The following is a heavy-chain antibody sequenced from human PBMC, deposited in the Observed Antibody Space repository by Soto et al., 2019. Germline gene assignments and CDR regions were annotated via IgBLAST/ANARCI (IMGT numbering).Heavy chain of an antibody. CDR2: IYHSGST. D-gene: IGHD3-22*01. CDR1: GGSISSGSYS. CDR3: ARGGVDYYDSSGYYFSPYYFDY. V-gene: IGHV4-30-2*01. J-gene: IGHJ4*02. Sequence: LSLTCAVSGGSISSGSYSWSWIRQPPGKGLEWIGYIYHSGSTYYNPSLKSRVTISVDRSKNQFSLKLSSVTAADTAVYYCARGGVDYYDSSGYYFSPYYFDYWGQGTLVT.